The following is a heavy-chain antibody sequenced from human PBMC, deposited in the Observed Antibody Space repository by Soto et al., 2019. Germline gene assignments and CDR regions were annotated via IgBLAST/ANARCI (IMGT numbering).Heavy chain of an antibody. CDR1: GFSLSTNAVG. CDR3: APTPTYYGDCNFDY. V-gene: IGHV2-5*02. J-gene: IGHJ4*02. D-gene: IGHD4-17*01. CDR2: IYWDDDK. Sequence: QITLKESGPTLVKPTQTLTLTCTFSGFSLSTNAVGVGWIRQPPGKALEWLALIYWDDDKRYSPSLKSRLTITKDTSKNQVVLTMTNMDPVDTATYYCAPTPTYYGDCNFDYWGQGTLVTVSS.